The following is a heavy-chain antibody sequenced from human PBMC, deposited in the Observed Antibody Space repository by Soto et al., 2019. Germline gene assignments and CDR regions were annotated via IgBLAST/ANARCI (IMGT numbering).Heavy chain of an antibody. CDR2: ISSNGGST. CDR3: AEGARLVARPFDY. Sequence: EVQLVESGGGLVQPGGSLRLSCAASGFTFSSYAMHWVRQAPGKGLEYVSAISSNGGSTYYANSVKGRFTISRDNSKNTLYLQMGSLRAEDMSVYYCAEGARLVARPFDYWGQGTLVTVST. CDR1: GFTFSSYA. J-gene: IGHJ4*02. V-gene: IGHV3-64*01. D-gene: IGHD5-12*01.